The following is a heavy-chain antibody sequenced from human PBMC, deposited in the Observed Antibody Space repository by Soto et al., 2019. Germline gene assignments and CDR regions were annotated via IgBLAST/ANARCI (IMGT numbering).Heavy chain of an antibody. J-gene: IGHJ4*02. Sequence: GGSLRLSCTGSGFIFSNAWMNWVRQAPGKGLEWVGRIKSNTDGAAVDYAAPVKGKFTISRDDSKNTVYLQMNSLEAEDTAVYYCTTDRYWGQGALVTVSS. V-gene: IGHV3-15*07. CDR1: GFIFSNAW. CDR2: IKSNTDGAAV. CDR3: TTDRY.